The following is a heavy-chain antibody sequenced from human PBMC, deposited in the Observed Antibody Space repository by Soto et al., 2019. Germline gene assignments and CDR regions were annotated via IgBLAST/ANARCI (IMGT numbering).Heavy chain of an antibody. CDR2: IHPSDGIT. CDR3: ARDRPPPGYCSSTSCPGRFGGMDV. J-gene: IGHJ6*02. D-gene: IGHD2-2*01. V-gene: IGHV1-46*01. CDR1: GYTSTTYY. Sequence: GASVKVSCKASGYTSTTYYIHWVRQAPGQGLEWMGIIHPSDGITNYAQKFQGRVTMTRDTSTNTAYMELRSLRSDDTAVYYCARDRPPPGYCSSTSCPGRFGGMDVWGQGTTVTVSS.